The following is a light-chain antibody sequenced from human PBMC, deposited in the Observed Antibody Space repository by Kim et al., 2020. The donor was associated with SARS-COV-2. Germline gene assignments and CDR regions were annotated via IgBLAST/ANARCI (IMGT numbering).Light chain of an antibody. J-gene: IGKJ2*01. CDR3: HQYNHWPPGT. V-gene: IGKV3-15*01. CDR1: QSVSSN. CDR2: GSS. Sequence: ELVIIHSPSPLSVSPGERATLSCRASQSVSSNLAWYQHKPGQAPRLLIYGSSTRATGIPARFSGSGSGTEFTLTISSLQSEDFAVYYCHQYNHWPPGTFGQGTKVDIK.